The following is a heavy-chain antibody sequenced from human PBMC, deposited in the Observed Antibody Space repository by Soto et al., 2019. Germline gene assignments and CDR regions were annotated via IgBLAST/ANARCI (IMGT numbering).Heavy chain of an antibody. J-gene: IGHJ4*02. V-gene: IGHV1-69*06. CDR3: ARDYYDSSGYYQVFDY. Sequence: ASVKVSCKASGGTFSSYAISWVRQAPGQGLEWMGGIIPIFGTANYAQKFQGRVTITADKSTSTAYMELSSLRSEDTAVYYCARDYYDSSGYYQVFDYWGQGTLVTVSS. CDR1: GGTFSSYA. CDR2: IIPIFGTA. D-gene: IGHD3-22*01.